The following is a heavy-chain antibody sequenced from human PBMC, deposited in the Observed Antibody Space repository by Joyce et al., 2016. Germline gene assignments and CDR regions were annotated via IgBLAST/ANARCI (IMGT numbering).Heavy chain of an antibody. CDR3: AKGSDSSGHLMFDY. D-gene: IGHD6-19*01. V-gene: IGHV3-43D*04. CDR1: GFTFDDYA. Sequence: EVQLVESGGVVVQPGGSLRLSCVGSGFTFDDYAIHWVRQAPGKGLEWVPLVDWDGGKSHYADSVKGRFTISRDNSKNSLYLQMNSLRVEDTGFYYCAKGSDSSGHLMFDYWGQGTLVTVSS. CDR2: VDWDGGKS. J-gene: IGHJ4*02.